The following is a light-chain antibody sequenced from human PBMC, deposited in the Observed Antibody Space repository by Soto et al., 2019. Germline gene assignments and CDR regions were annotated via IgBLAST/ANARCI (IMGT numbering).Light chain of an antibody. CDR1: QSISVN. J-gene: IGKJ3*01. Sequence: EIVMTQSPATLSVSPGERATLSCRASQSISVNLAWYQQKPGQAPRLLIYGASTRATGIPARFSGSGSGTEFTLTISSLQSEDFAVYYCQQYNDWPPPFTFGPGTKVDV. V-gene: IGKV3-15*01. CDR2: GAS. CDR3: QQYNDWPPPFT.